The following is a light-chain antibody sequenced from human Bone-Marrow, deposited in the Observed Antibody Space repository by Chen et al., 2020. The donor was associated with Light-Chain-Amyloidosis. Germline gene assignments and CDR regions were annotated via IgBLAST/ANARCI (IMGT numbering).Light chain of an antibody. J-gene: IGLJ1*01. CDR3: AAWDGSLGGYV. CDR1: SSNIGFNY. CDR2: RNN. Sequence: QSVLTQPPSASGTPGQRVTLSCSGASSNIGFNYVSWSQHFPGAAPNHLIDRNNQRPSGVPDRFAAAKSGSSDLRAISGLGSEEDADYYCAAWDGSLGGYVFGTGTKVIVL. V-gene: IGLV1-47*01.